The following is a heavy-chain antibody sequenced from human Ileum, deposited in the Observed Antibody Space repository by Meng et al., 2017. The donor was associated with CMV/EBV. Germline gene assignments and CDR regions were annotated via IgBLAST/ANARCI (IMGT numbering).Heavy chain of an antibody. D-gene: IGHD2/OR15-2a*01. CDR2: ISSDGRNQ. V-gene: IGHV3-33*06. CDR1: GFSFGAYG. CDR3: AKGCTTFCYYIDF. Sequence: GESLKIPCAASGFSFGAYGMHWVRQAPGKGLEWVAIISSDGRNQHYADSVKGRFAISRDNSKKTLYLQISSLRVEDTAVYYCAKGCTTFCYYIDFWGRGTLVTVSS. J-gene: IGHJ4*02.